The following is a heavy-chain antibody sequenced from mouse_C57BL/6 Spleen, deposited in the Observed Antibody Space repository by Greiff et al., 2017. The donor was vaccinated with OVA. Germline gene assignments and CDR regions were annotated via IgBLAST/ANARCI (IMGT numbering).Heavy chain of an antibody. J-gene: IGHJ2*01. D-gene: IGHD4-1*02. Sequence: VKLQESGAELMKPGASVKLSCKATGYTFTGYWIEWVKQRPGHGLEWIGEILPGSCSTNYNEKFKGKATFTADTSSNTAYMQLSSLTTEDSAIYYCARLQLAYYFDYWGQGTTLTVSS. CDR1: GYTFTGYW. CDR2: ILPGSCST. V-gene: IGHV1-9*01. CDR3: ARLQLAYYFDY.